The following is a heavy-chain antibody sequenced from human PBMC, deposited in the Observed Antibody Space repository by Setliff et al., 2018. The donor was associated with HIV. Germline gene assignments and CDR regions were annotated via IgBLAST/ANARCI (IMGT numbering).Heavy chain of an antibody. D-gene: IGHD2-15*01. CDR3: ARNIAGVCYSGLDY. V-gene: IGHV3-23*01. CDR1: GFTFSSYA. Sequence: GGSLRLSCAASGFTFSSYAMSWVRQAPGKGLEWVSAISGSGGSTYYADSVKGRFTISRNNSKNTLYLQMNSLRAEDTAVYYCARNIAGVCYSGLDYWGQGALVTVSS. CDR2: ISGSGGST. J-gene: IGHJ4*02.